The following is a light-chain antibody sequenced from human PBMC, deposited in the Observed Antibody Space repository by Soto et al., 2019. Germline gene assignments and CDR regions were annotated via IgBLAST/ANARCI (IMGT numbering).Light chain of an antibody. V-gene: IGKV1-39*01. J-gene: IGKJ1*01. CDR1: QSISSN. Sequence: DIPMTQSPSSLSASVGDRVTITCRASQSISSNLNWYQQKPGKAPKLLIYAASNLQSGVPSTFSGSGSGTDFTLTISSLQPDDFATYYCQQSHSIPWTFGQGTKVEIK. CDR2: AAS. CDR3: QQSHSIPWT.